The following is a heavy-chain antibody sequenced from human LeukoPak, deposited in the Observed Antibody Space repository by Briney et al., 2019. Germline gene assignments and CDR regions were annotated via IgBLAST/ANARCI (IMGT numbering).Heavy chain of an antibody. CDR3: ARDPWTYYYDSSGHKFDY. D-gene: IGHD3-22*01. J-gene: IGHJ4*02. Sequence: TGGSLRLSCTTSGFSFSGYWMHWVRQAPGKGLVWVANIKQDGSEKYYVDSVKGRFTISRDNAKNSLYLQMNSLRAEDTAVYYCARDPWTYYYDSSGHKFDYWGQGTLVTVSS. V-gene: IGHV3-7*01. CDR2: IKQDGSEK. CDR1: GFSFSGYW.